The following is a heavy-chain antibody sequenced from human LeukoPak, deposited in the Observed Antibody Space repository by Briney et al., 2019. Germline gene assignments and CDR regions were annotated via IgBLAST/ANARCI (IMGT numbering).Heavy chain of an antibody. Sequence: GGSLRLSCTASDFTVISTYMGWVRQAPGKGLDWVSVIYSGGSTYYADSVKGRFTISRDNSKNTLYLQMNSLRAEDTAVYYCAELGITMIGGVWGKGTTVTISS. CDR2: IYSGGST. V-gene: IGHV3-66*02. D-gene: IGHD3-10*02. J-gene: IGHJ6*04. CDR3: AELGITMIGGV. CDR1: DFTVISTY.